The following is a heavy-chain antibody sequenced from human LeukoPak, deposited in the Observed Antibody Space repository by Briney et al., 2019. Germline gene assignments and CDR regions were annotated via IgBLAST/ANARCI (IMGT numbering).Heavy chain of an antibody. CDR1: GFTVSSNY. D-gene: IGHD5-18*01. CDR3: ARGGGGYSYGFSYY. Sequence: GGSLRLSCAASGFTVSSNYMSWVRQAPGKGLEWVSVIYSGGSTYYADSVKGRFTISRDNSKNTLYLQMNSLRAEDTAVYYCARGGGGYSYGFSYYWGQRTLVTVSS. CDR2: IYSGGST. V-gene: IGHV3-66*02. J-gene: IGHJ4*02.